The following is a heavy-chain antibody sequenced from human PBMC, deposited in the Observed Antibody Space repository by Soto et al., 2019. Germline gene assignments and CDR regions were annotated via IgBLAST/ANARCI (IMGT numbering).Heavy chain of an antibody. V-gene: IGHV3-30-3*01. CDR2: TSNDGSNT. CDR1: AFTLSKFV. CDR3: ARGNLDV. Sequence: QVQVVESGGGVVQPGTSLRLSCAASAFTLSKFVMHWVRQAPGRGLEWVAVTSNDGSNTFYADSVKGRFTISRDNSKNTVYLRMNSLRTEDTAVYYCARGNLDVWGQGTTVTVSS. J-gene: IGHJ6*02. D-gene: IGHD1-7*01.